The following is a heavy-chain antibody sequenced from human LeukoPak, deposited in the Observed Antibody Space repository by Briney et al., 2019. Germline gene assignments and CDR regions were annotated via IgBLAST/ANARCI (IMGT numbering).Heavy chain of an antibody. CDR3: TKDASYARENDNSGFFID. D-gene: IGHD3-22*01. Sequence: GGSLRLSCAASGFTFNTYAMSWVRQAPGKGLEWVASMSGGGDSDYYADSVKGRFTVSRDKSKNTLYVQMNSLRADDTAVYYCTKDASYARENDNSGFFIDWGQGTLVTVSS. CDR2: MSGGGDSD. J-gene: IGHJ4*02. CDR1: GFTFNTYA. V-gene: IGHV3-23*01.